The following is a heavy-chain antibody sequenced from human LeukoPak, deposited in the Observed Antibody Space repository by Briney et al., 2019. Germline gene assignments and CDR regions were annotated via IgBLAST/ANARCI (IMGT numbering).Heavy chain of an antibody. D-gene: IGHD5-24*01. V-gene: IGHV4-59*01. CDR1: GGSISSYY. Sequence: SETLSLTCTVSGGSISSYYWSWIRQPPGRGLEWLGYIYYSGSTNYNPSLKSRVTMSVDTSKNQFSLKLSSVTAADTAVYYCEREWRWLQCDAFDIWGQGTMVTVSS. CDR2: IYYSGST. J-gene: IGHJ3*02. CDR3: EREWRWLQCDAFDI.